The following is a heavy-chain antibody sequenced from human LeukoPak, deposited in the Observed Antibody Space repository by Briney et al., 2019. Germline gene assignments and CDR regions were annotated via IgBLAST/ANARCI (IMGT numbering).Heavy chain of an antibody. Sequence: ASVKVSCKASGYTFTSYGISWVRQAPGQGLEWMGWINCGNGKTKYSEKFQGRVTITRDQSATTAYMDLSSLRSEDTAVYYCARSIWYNRQYYFDSWGQGTLVTVSS. J-gene: IGHJ4*02. V-gene: IGHV1-3*01. CDR2: INCGNGKT. CDR3: ARSIWYNRQYYFDS. CDR1: GYTFTSYG. D-gene: IGHD6-13*01.